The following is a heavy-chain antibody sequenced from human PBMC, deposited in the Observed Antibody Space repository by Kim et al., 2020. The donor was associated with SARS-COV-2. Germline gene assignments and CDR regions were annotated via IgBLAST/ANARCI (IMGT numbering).Heavy chain of an antibody. CDR3: TTTGYSSS. Sequence: GGTTDYAAPVKGRFTISRDDSKNTLYLQMNSLKTEDTAVYYCTTTGYSSSWGQGTLVTVSS. J-gene: IGHJ4*02. V-gene: IGHV3-15*01. D-gene: IGHD6-13*01. CDR2: GGTT.